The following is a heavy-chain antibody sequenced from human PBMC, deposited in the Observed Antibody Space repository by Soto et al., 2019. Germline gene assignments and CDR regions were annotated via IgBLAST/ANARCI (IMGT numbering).Heavy chain of an antibody. V-gene: IGHV3-33*01. CDR3: ARDQGYYDSSGYYYPEYFKH. D-gene: IGHD3-22*01. CDR1: GFTFSSYG. CDR2: IWYDGSNK. J-gene: IGHJ1*01. Sequence: QVQLVESGGGVVQPGRSLRLSCVASGFTFSSYGMHWVRQAPGKGLEWVAVIWYDGSNKYYADSVKGRFTISIDNSKNTLYMQMTSPRAEDTTVYYCARDQGYYDSSGYYYPEYFKHWGQGTLVTVSS.